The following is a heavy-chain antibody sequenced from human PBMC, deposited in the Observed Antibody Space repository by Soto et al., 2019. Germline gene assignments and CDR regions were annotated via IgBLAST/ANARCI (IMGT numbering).Heavy chain of an antibody. CDR3: ERDWGGDDYNSTA. Sequence: PGESLILSCAASGFSFSGYVMMWVRQAPGKGLEWVSSISATSTYIFYAGSVKGRFTISRDNAKDSLYLQMNSLRAEDTALYYCERDWGGDDYNSTAWGKGTLVTISS. CDR1: GFSFSGYV. D-gene: IGHD4-4*01. V-gene: IGHV3-21*01. CDR2: ISATSTYI. J-gene: IGHJ5*02.